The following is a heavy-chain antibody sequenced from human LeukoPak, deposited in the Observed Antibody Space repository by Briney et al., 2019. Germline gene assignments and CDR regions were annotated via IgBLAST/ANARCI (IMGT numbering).Heavy chain of an antibody. CDR1: GFTFTSSA. CDR2: IVVGSGNT. CDR3: VAAPDYDFWSGYFNPPDY. J-gene: IGHJ4*02. Sequence: SVKVSCKASGFTFTSSAVQWVRQARGQRLEWIGWIVVGSGNTNYAQKFQERVTITRDMSTSTAYMELSSLRSEDTAVYYCVAAPDYDFWSGYFNPPDYWGQGTLVTVSS. D-gene: IGHD3-3*01. V-gene: IGHV1-58*01.